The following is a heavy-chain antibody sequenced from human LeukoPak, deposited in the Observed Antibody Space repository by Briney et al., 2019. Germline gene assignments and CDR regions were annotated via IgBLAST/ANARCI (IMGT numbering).Heavy chain of an antibody. CDR2: FIPILNTT. Sequence: ASVKVSCKASGGTFSGNSITWGRQAPGQGLEWIGRFIPILNTTNYAQDFQGRVTLTADKSTSTAYMELMSLGSEDTAVYYCARETRDSNWNSVAYLDHWGQGTLVTVSS. CDR3: ARETRDSNWNSVAYLDH. D-gene: IGHD1-7*01. J-gene: IGHJ4*02. V-gene: IGHV1-69*08. CDR1: GGTFSGNS.